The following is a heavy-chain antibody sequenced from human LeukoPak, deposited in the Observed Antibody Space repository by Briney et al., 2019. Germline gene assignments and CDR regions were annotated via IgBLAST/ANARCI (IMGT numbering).Heavy chain of an antibody. CDR3: ARDGPVLSMDV. V-gene: IGHV1-69*05. D-gene: IGHD2-15*01. J-gene: IGHJ6*04. CDR1: GGTFSSYA. CDR2: IIPIFGTA. Sequence: ASVKVSCKAPGGTFSSYAISWVRQAPGQGLEWMGGIIPIFGTANYVQKFQGRVTITTDESTSTAYMELSSLRSEDTAVYYCARDGPVLSMDVWGKGTTVTVSS.